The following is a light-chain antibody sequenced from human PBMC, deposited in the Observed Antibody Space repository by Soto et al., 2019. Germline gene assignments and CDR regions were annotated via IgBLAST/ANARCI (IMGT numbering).Light chain of an antibody. V-gene: IGKV1-5*01. CDR3: QQYNSYST. J-gene: IGKJ2*01. CDR2: GAS. CDR1: QSISSW. Sequence: DIQMTQSPSTLSASVGDRVTITCRASQSISSWLAWYQQKPGKAPKLLIYGASSLESGVPSRSSGSGSGTEFTLTISSLQPDDFATYYCQQYNSYSTFGQGTKLEIK.